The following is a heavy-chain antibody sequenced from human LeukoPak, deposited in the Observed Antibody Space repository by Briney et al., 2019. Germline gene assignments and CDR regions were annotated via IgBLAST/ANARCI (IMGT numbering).Heavy chain of an antibody. CDR1: GFTFSSYA. D-gene: IGHD4-17*01. Sequence: TGGSLRLSCAASGFTFSSYAMSWVRQAPGKGLEWVSAISGSGGSTYYADSVKGRFTISRDNSKNTLYLKMNSLRAEDTAVYYCAKVYMTTVTTDYWGQGTLVTVSS. CDR3: AKVYMTTVTTDY. J-gene: IGHJ4*02. V-gene: IGHV3-23*01. CDR2: ISGSGGST.